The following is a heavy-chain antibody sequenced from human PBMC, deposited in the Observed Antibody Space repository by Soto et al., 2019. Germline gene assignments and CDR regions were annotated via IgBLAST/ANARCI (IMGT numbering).Heavy chain of an antibody. J-gene: IGHJ4*02. CDR1: GFTFSSYG. CDR3: AGDSSLAARPHFDY. Sequence: QVQLVESGGGVVQPGRSLRLSCAASGFTFSSYGMHWVRQAPGKGLEWVAVIWYDGSNKYYADSVKGRFTISRDNSKNTLYLQMNSLRAEDTAVYYCAGDSSLAARPHFDYWGQGTLVTVSS. D-gene: IGHD6-6*01. V-gene: IGHV3-33*01. CDR2: IWYDGSNK.